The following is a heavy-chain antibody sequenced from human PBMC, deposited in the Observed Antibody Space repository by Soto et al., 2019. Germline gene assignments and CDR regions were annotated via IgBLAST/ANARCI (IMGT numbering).Heavy chain of an antibody. Sequence: QVQLQESGPGLVKPSQTLSLTCTVSGGSISSGGYYWSWIRQHPGKGLEWIGYIYYSGSTYYNPSLKSRVTVAVDTSKNHFSLKLSSVTAADTAVYYCARTRSGWYYYGMDVWGQGTTFTFSS. D-gene: IGHD6-19*01. CDR2: IYYSGST. V-gene: IGHV4-31*03. J-gene: IGHJ6*02. CDR1: GGSISSGGYY. CDR3: ARTRSGWYYYGMDV.